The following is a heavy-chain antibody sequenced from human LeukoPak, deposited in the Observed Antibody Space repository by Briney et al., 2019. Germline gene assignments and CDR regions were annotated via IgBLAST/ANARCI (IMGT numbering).Heavy chain of an antibody. Sequence: SETLSLTCAVYGGSFSGYYWSWIRQPPGKGLEWIGEINHSGSTNYNPSLKSRVTISVDTSKNQFSLKLSSVTAADTAVYYCARRRVSYYYYYYMDVWGKGTTVTISS. V-gene: IGHV4-34*01. J-gene: IGHJ6*03. CDR3: ARRRVSYYYYYYMDV. CDR1: GGSFSGYY. CDR2: INHSGST.